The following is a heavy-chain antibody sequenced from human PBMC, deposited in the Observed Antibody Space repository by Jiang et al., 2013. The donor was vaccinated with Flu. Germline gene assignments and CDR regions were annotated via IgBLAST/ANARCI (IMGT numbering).Heavy chain of an antibody. V-gene: IGHV1-46*01. CDR2: INPSGGST. D-gene: IGHD2-8*01. Sequence: CKASGYTFTSYYMHWVRQAPGQGLEWMGIINPSGGSTSYAQKFQGRVTMTRDTSTSTVYMELSSLRSEDTAVYYCALEDCTNGVCPDYYYYGMDVWGQGTTVTVSS. CDR1: GYTFTSYY. CDR3: ALEDCTNGVCPDYYYYGMDV. J-gene: IGHJ6*02.